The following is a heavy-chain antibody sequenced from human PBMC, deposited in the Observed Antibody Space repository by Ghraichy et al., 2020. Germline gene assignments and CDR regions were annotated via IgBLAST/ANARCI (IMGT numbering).Heavy chain of an antibody. CDR1: GFTFSNYA. CDR3: AKRYCTVGACYRDLDS. CDR2: ISGGAGSS. D-gene: IGHD2-8*02. Sequence: AGSLRLSCAASGFTFSNYAMTWVRQAPGKGLEWVSTISGGAGSSYYADSVKGRFTISRDNSKNTLYLQMNRLRAEDTAVYYCAKRYCTVGACYRDLDSWGQGTRVTVSS. V-gene: IGHV3-23*01. J-gene: IGHJ4*02.